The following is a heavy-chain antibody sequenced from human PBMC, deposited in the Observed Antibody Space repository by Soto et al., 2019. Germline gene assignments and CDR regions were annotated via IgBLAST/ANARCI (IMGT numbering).Heavy chain of an antibody. J-gene: IGHJ5*02. CDR2: ISDDGSNK. CDR1: GFTFSDYG. Sequence: PGGSLRLSCAASGFTFSDYGMHWVRQAPGKWLQWVAVISDDGSNKYYADSVKGRFTISRDNSKNTLYLQMNSLRAEDTAVYYCAKDGPRSGQFNWSDPWGKGT. D-gene: IGHD3-10*01. V-gene: IGHV3-30*18. CDR3: AKDGPRSGQFNWSDP.